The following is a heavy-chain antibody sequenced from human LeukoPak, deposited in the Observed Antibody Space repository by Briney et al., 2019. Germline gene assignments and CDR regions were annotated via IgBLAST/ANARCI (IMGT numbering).Heavy chain of an antibody. V-gene: IGHV1-69*05. CDR1: GGTFSSYA. CDR2: IIPIFGTA. D-gene: IGHD3-16*02. Sequence: ASVKVSCKASGGTFSSYAISWVRQAPGQGLEWMGGIIPIFGTANYAQKFQGRVTITTDESTSTAYMEPSSLRSEDTAVYYCASVTDEGFDPWGQGTLVTVSS. J-gene: IGHJ5*02. CDR3: ASVTDEGFDP.